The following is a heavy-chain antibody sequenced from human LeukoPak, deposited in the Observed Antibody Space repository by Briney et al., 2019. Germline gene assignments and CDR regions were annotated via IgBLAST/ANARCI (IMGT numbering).Heavy chain of an antibody. CDR3: AKERGFKDRPFDY. D-gene: IGHD1-14*01. CDR2: ISGSGGST. Sequence: GSSLRLCCAASGFSVSSYARSWVRQAPGKGLEWVSAISGSGGSTYYADSVKGRFTISRDNSKNTLYLQMNSLRAEDTAVYYCAKERGFKDRPFDYWGQGTLVTVSS. CDR1: GFSVSSYA. J-gene: IGHJ4*02. V-gene: IGHV3-23*01.